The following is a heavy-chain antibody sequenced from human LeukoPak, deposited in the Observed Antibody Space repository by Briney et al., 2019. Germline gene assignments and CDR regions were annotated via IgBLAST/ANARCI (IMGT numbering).Heavy chain of an antibody. D-gene: IGHD1-14*01. Sequence: GGSLRLSRVASGFTFSSYSMNWVRPALGRGVEWVSYISSISSYIYFADTVRGRFTLSRDNDPNTLYLQMNSLRDDDMTVYYCARRVAETDTGGYFDVWGRGTPVTVSS. J-gene: IGHJ2*01. CDR2: ISSISSYI. CDR1: GFTFSSYS. CDR3: ARRVAETDTGGYFDV. V-gene: IGHV3-21*04.